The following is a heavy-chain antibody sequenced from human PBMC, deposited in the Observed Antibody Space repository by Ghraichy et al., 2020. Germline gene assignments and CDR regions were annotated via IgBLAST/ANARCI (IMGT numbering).Heavy chain of an antibody. V-gene: IGHV4-30-4*01. CDR1: GGSISSGDYY. CDR2: IYYSGST. Sequence: SETLSLTCTVSGGSISSGDYYWSWIRQPPGKGLEWIGYIYYSGSTYYNPSLKSRVTISVDTSKNQFSLKLSSVTAADTAVYYCAREGGYGGKNGFDYWGQGTLVTVSS. CDR3: AREGGYGGKNGFDY. J-gene: IGHJ4*02. D-gene: IGHD4-23*01.